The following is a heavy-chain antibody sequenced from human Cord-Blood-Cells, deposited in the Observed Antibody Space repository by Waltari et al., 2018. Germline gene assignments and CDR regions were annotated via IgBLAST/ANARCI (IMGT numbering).Heavy chain of an antibody. V-gene: IGHV4-34*01. D-gene: IGHD1-26*01. CDR1: GGSFSGYY. Sequence: QEQLQQRGAGLFKPSENMSLTCAVYGGSFSGYYWSWIRQPPGKGLACIGEINHSGSTISNPSLKSRVTISVDTCKNQFSLKLSSVTAATTSVYHSARGHVGATLWFDPWGQETLVTVSS. CDR3: ARGHVGATLWFDP. CDR2: INHSGST. J-gene: IGHJ5*02.